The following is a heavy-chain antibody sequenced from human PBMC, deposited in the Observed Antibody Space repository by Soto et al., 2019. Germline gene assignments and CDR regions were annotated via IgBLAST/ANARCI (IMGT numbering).Heavy chain of an antibody. CDR1: GFTFSSYE. CDR3: ARVRRYSSSWYFPGFDY. D-gene: IGHD6-13*01. J-gene: IGHJ4*02. CDR2: ISSSGSTI. Sequence: LSCAASGFTFSSYEMNWVRQAPGKGLEWVSYISSSGSTIYYADSVKGRFTISRDNAKNPLYLQMNSLRAEDTAVYYCARVRRYSSSWYFPGFDYWGQGTLVTVSS. V-gene: IGHV3-48*03.